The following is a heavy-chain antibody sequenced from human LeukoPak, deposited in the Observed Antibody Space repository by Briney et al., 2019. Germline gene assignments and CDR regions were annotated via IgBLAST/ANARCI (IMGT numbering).Heavy chain of an antibody. CDR1: GYTSTDYY. CDR2: INPNSGGT. J-gene: IGHJ5*02. D-gene: IGHD6-13*01. CDR3: VRDFIAAAGTGA. Sequence: GASVKVSCKASGYTSTDYYMHWVRQAPGQGLEWMGWINPNSGGTDYSQKFQGRVTMTRDTSISTAYMELSSLRFDDRAVYYCVRDFIAAAGTGAWGQGTLVTVSS. V-gene: IGHV1-2*02.